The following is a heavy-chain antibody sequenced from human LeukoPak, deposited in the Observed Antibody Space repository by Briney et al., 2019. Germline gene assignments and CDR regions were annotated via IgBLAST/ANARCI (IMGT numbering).Heavy chain of an antibody. D-gene: IGHD2-2*01. Sequence: GGSLRLSCAASGFTFSSYAMSWVRQAPGKGLEWVSAISGSGGSTYYADSVKGRFTISRDNSKNTLYLQMNSLRAEDTAVYYCAKYCSSTSCYDLDSSSWYEGYFQDWGQGTLVTVSS. CDR3: AKYCSSTSCYDLDSSSWYEGYFQD. CDR1: GFTFSSYA. V-gene: IGHV3-23*01. CDR2: ISGSGGST. J-gene: IGHJ1*01.